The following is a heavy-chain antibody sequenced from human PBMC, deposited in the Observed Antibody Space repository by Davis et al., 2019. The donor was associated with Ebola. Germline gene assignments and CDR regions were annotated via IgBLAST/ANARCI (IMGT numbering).Heavy chain of an antibody. J-gene: IGHJ4*02. CDR2: ISYDGSNK. CDR1: GFTFSSYA. Sequence: GESLKISCAASGFTFSSYAMHWVRQAPGKGLEWVAVISYDGSNKYYADSVKGRFTISRDTSKNTLYLQMNSLRAEDTAVYYCARDRFSGSYDYWGQGTLVTVSS. D-gene: IGHD1-26*01. V-gene: IGHV3-30-3*01. CDR3: ARDRFSGSYDY.